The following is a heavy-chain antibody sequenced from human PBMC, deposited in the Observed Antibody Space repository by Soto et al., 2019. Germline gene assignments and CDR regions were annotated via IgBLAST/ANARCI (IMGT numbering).Heavy chain of an antibody. Sequence: GGSLRLSCAASGFTFSSYAMHWVRQAPGKGLEWVAVISYDGSNKYYADSVKGRFTISRDNSKNTLYLQMNSLRAEDTAVYYCARDPSYSSGWYYYYGMDVWGQGTTVTVSS. D-gene: IGHD6-19*01. J-gene: IGHJ6*02. CDR1: GFTFSSYA. V-gene: IGHV3-30-3*01. CDR2: ISYDGSNK. CDR3: ARDPSYSSGWYYYYGMDV.